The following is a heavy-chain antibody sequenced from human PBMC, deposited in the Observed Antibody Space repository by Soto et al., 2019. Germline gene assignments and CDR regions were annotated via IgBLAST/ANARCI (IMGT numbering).Heavy chain of an antibody. V-gene: IGHV4-59*01. CDR1: GDSISAYS. J-gene: IGHJ4*02. D-gene: IGHD5-12*01. CDR3: AREGNLGRWLQPLDF. CDR2: INYNGNT. Sequence: PSETLSLTCTVSGDSISAYSWSWVRQPPGKGLEWIGNINYNGNTKYNPSLKSRVTMSVDTSKNQFSLKLISVTAADTAVYFCAREGNLGRWLQPLDFWGQGTLVTVSS.